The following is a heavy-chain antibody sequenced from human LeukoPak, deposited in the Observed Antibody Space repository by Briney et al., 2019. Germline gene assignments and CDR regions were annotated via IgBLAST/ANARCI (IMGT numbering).Heavy chain of an antibody. J-gene: IGHJ4*02. CDR3: ARQYYDSSGYYYRQYPGLFDY. V-gene: IGHV4-59*08. D-gene: IGHD3-22*01. CDR1: GGSISSYY. Sequence: SETLSLTCTVSGGSISSYYWSWIRQPPGKGLEWIGYIYYSGSTNYNPSLKSRVTISVDTSKNQFSLKLSSVTAADTAVYYCARQYYDSSGYYYRQYPGLFDYWGQGTLVTVSS. CDR2: IYYSGST.